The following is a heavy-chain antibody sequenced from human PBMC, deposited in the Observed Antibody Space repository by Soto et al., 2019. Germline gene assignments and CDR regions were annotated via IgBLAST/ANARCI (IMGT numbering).Heavy chain of an antibody. J-gene: IGHJ4*02. D-gene: IGHD2-21*01. V-gene: IGHV4-59*01. CDR3: AALHIVPRVIDH. CDR1: GDSISTYY. Sequence: SETLSLTCTVSGDSISTYYYSWIRQPQEKGLEWIGYIFYSGGNAYTSHLNSRVAISTDMSTTQTSLKVSSVITADTATDFCAALHIVPRVIDHWGQGTLVTVSS. CDR2: IFYSGGN.